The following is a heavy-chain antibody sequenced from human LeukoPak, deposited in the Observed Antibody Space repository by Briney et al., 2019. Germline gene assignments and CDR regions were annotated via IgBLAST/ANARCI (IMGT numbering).Heavy chain of an antibody. CDR1: GGSISSSSYY. Sequence: SETLSLTCTVSGGSISSSSYYWGWIRPPPGKGREWSGSIYYSGSTYYNPSLKNRVTISVDTSKNHFSLKLSSVTAADTAVYYCARDIVVVPADLYYYYMDVWGKGTTVTVSS. J-gene: IGHJ6*03. CDR2: IYYSGST. CDR3: ARDIVVVPADLYYYYMDV. D-gene: IGHD2-2*01. V-gene: IGHV4-39*02.